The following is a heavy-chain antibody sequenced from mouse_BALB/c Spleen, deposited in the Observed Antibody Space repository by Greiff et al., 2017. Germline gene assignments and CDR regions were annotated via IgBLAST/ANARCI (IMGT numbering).Heavy chain of an antibody. Sequence: EVQVVESGGGLVKPGGSLKLSCAASGFTFSSYTMSWVRQTPEKRLEWVATISSGGGNTYYPDSVKGRFTISRDNAKNNLYLQMSSLRSEDTALYYCARDYGSSYEGFDYAMDYWGQGTSVTVSS. CDR2: ISSGGGNT. CDR3: ARDYGSSYEGFDYAMDY. CDR1: GFTFSSYT. V-gene: IGHV5-9*03. D-gene: IGHD1-1*01. J-gene: IGHJ4*01.